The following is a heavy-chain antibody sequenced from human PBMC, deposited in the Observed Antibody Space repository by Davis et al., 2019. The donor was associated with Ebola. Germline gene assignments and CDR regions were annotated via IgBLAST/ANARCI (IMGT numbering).Heavy chain of an antibody. CDR3: ARLGMGLTKDETFDI. CDR2: TNEAGTET. D-gene: IGHD1-26*01. Sequence: GESLKISCVASGSIFSRYWMSWVRQAPGKGLEWVANTNEAGTETHHVDSVRGRFTISRDNAENSLFLQLNSLRPEDTAMYYCARLGMGLTKDETFDIWGQGTVVTVSS. J-gene: IGHJ3*02. V-gene: IGHV3-7*01. CDR1: GSIFSRYW.